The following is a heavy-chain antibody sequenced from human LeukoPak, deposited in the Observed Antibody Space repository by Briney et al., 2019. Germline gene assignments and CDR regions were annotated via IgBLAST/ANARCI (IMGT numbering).Heavy chain of an antibody. CDR3: ARDRDCSGGSCYNTYYYYYGMDV. CDR2: IYYSGST. V-gene: IGHV4-61*01. Sequence: SETLSLTCTVSGDSVSSGSYYWSWIRQPPGKGLEWIGYIYYSGSTNYNPSLKSRVTMSVDTSRNQFSPKLSSVTAADTAVYYCARDRDCSGGSCYNTYYYYYGMDVWGQGTTVTVSS. D-gene: IGHD2-15*01. CDR1: GDSVSSGSYY. J-gene: IGHJ6*02.